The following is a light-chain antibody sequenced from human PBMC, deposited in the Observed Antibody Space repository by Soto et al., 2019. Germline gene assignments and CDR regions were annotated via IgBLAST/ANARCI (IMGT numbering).Light chain of an antibody. CDR1: QSVSSSN. CDR3: QQYGTSLLP. J-gene: IGKJ4*01. V-gene: IGKV3-20*01. Sequence: EIVLTQSPGTLSLSPGERATLSCRASQSVSSSNLAWYQQKPGQAPRLLMYGASSRATGIPDRFSGSGSGTDFTLTISRLEPEDFAAYYCQQYGTSLLPFGGGTKVEI. CDR2: GAS.